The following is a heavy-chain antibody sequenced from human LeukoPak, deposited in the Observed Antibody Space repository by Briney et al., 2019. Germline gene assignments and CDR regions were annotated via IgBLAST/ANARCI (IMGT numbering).Heavy chain of an antibody. D-gene: IGHD4-17*01. Sequence: GGSLRLSCAASGFTFSSNWMSWVRQAPGKGLEWVANIKQDGSDKYYVDSVKGRFTISRDNAENSLYLQMNSLRVEDTAVYYCARDYGWGQGTLVTVSS. J-gene: IGHJ4*02. V-gene: IGHV3-7*01. CDR1: GFTFSSNW. CDR3: ARDYG. CDR2: IKQDGSDK.